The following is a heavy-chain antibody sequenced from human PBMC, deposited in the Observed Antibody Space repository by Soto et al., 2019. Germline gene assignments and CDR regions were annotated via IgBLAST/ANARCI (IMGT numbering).Heavy chain of an antibody. Sequence: EVQLLESGGGLVQPGGSLRLSCAASGFTFSNYAMIWVRQAPGKGLEWVSGISGSGGSTYYADSVTGRFTISRDNSKITLYPQVNSLRTEATAVSYCAKGPFDSGSRPEYWGQGTLVTVSS. J-gene: IGHJ4*02. V-gene: IGHV3-23*01. CDR2: ISGSGGST. D-gene: IGHD3-10*01. CDR1: GFTFSNYA. CDR3: AKGPFDSGSRPEY.